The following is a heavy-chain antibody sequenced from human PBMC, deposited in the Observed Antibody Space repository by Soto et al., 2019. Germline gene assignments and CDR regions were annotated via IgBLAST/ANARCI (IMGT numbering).Heavy chain of an antibody. CDR2: ISPGSRYP. CDR1: GFTFGDSY. J-gene: IGHJ6*02. D-gene: IGHD3-10*01. CDR3: ASDLSGRADV. Sequence: GSLRLSCAGSGFTFGDSYMSWIRQAPGKGLEWLSYISPGSRYPAYADSVKGRFTISRDNAKNTLYLQMNSLRVEDTAVYYCASDLSGRADVWGQGTTVTAP. V-gene: IGHV3-11*06.